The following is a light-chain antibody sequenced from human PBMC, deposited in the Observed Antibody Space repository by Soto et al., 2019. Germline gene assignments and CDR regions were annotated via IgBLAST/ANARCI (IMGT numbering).Light chain of an antibody. CDR2: SNK. V-gene: IGLV1-44*01. Sequence: QSALTQPPSASRTPGQRVTISCSGSSSKIGSNTGNWYQQLPGTAPKLPNYSNKQRPSRVPERISGSKSGTSTSLTIRGRQFEDEADYYCAAWDDSLNGYVFGTGTKVTVL. J-gene: IGLJ1*01. CDR1: SSKIGSNT. CDR3: AAWDDSLNGYV.